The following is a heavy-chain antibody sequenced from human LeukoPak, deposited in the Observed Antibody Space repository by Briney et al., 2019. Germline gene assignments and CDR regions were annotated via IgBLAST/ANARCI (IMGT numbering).Heavy chain of an antibody. CDR1: GYTFTSYG. J-gene: IGHJ4*02. V-gene: IGHV1-18*01. Sequence: ASVKVSCKASGYTFTSYGISWVRQAPGQGLEWMGWISAYNGNTSYAQKLQGRVTMTTDTSTSTAYMELRSLRSDDTAVYYCARIQNPIPWVDYWGQGTLVTVSS. CDR2: ISAYNGNT. D-gene: IGHD1-26*01. CDR3: ARIQNPIPWVDY.